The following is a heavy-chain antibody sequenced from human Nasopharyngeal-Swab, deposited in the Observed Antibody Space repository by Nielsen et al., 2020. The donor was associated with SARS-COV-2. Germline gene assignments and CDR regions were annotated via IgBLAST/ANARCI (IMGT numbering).Heavy chain of an antibody. CDR2: ISASGGST. V-gene: IGHV3-23*01. J-gene: IGHJ3*02. CDR3: AKDDVVRGDAFDI. CDR1: GFTFNIYA. D-gene: IGHD3-10*01. Sequence: GESLKISCIASGFTFNIYAMAWVRRTPERGLQWVSGISASGGSTYHTDSVKGRFAVSRDNSRNTLYLQMHSLRVEDTALYYCAKDDVVRGDAFDIWGQGTMVTVSS.